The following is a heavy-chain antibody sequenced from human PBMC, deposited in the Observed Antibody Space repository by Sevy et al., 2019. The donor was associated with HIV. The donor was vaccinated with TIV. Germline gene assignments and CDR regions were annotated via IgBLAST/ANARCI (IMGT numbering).Heavy chain of an antibody. V-gene: IGHV4-59*08. CDR2: VYYTGGT. J-gene: IGHJ3*02. Sequence: SETLSLTCTVSGGSINSDHWNWIRQPLGKGLEWIGYVYYTGGTNYNPSLKNRVTISVDRTKNQFSLKLTSVTAADTAVYYCARRNDFDIWGQGTMVTVSS. CDR3: ARRNDFDI. CDR1: GGSINSDH.